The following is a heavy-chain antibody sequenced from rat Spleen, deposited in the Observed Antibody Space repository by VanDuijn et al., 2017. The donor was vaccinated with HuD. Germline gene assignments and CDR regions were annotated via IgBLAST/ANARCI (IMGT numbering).Heavy chain of an antibody. CDR1: GFTFNNYW. Sequence: EVQLVESGGGLVQPGRSLKLSCAASGFTFNNYWMTWIRQAPGKGLEWVASITNTVGSTYYPDSVKGRFTISRDNAKSTLYLQMNSLRSEDTATYYCTREETYYGAGYFDYWGQGVIVTVSS. V-gene: IGHV5-31*01. CDR3: TREETYYGAGYFDY. CDR2: ITNTVGST. J-gene: IGHJ2*01. D-gene: IGHD1-9*01.